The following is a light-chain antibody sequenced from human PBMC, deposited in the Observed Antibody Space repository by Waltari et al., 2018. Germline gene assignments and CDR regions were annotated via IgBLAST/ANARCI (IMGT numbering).Light chain of an antibody. CDR1: SSDVGCYNY. Sequence: QSALTQPRSVSGSPGPSVPISCTGPSSDVGCYNYVSWYQQHPGKAPKLMIYDVSNRPSGVPDRFSGSKSGNTASLTISGLQAEDEADYYCCSYAGSYTYVVFGGGTKLTVL. J-gene: IGLJ2*01. V-gene: IGLV2-11*01. CDR2: DVS. CDR3: CSYAGSYTYVV.